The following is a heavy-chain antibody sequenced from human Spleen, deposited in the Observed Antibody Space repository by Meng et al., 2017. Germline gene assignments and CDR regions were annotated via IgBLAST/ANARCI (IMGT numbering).Heavy chain of an antibody. CDR3: ARVSSKTGRFGELLSARFDY. Sequence: SETLSLTCAASGYSITGSYNWGWIRQSPGKGLEWIVTISYSGSTYYNPSLEIRLTLSVATPKNQFSLMLSSVTAADTAVYYCARVSSKTGRFGELLSARFDYWGQGTLVTVSS. V-gene: IGHV4-38-2*01. CDR2: ISYSGST. J-gene: IGHJ4*02. D-gene: IGHD3-10*01. CDR1: GYSITGSYN.